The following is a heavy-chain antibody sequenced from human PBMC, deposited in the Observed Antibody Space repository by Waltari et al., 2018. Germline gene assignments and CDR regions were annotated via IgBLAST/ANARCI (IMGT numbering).Heavy chain of an antibody. CDR1: GGTFSSYA. J-gene: IGHJ3*02. Sequence: QVQLVQSGAEVKKPGSSVKVSCKASGGTFSSYAISWVRQAPGQGLEWMGGIIPILGTANYAQKFQGRVTITADESTSTAYMELSSLRSEDTAVYYCARGGVLAGTYLDDAFDIWGQGTMVTVSS. CDR3: ARGGVLAGTYLDDAFDI. D-gene: IGHD1-7*01. CDR2: IIPILGTA. V-gene: IGHV1-69*01.